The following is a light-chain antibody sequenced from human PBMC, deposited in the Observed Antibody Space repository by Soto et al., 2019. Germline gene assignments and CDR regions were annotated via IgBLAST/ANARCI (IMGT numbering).Light chain of an antibody. CDR1: ENIDRY. Sequence: DIQMTQSPSALSASVGDRVTITCRASENIDRYLAWYQQKPERAPQLLIFKATTLVDGGPSRYSGSGSGTQFTLTISCLQPDDFSAYYCQQYKSFPYTFGQGTKLEIK. J-gene: IGKJ2*01. V-gene: IGKV1-5*03. CDR3: QQYKSFPYT. CDR2: KAT.